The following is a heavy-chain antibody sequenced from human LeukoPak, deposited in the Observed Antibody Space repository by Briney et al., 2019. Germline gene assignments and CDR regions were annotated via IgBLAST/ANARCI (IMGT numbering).Heavy chain of an antibody. J-gene: IGHJ4*02. D-gene: IGHD3-10*01. CDR2: IYSGGRT. CDR1: GFTVRSNY. CDR3: ARGRAPGFGYGSTYYDY. V-gene: IGHV3-53*01. Sequence: GGSLRLSCAASGFTVRSNYMSWVRQAPGKGLEWVSVIYSGGRTYYADSVKGRFTISRDNSKNTLYLQMNSLRAEDTAVYYCARGRAPGFGYGSTYYDYWGQGTLVTVSS.